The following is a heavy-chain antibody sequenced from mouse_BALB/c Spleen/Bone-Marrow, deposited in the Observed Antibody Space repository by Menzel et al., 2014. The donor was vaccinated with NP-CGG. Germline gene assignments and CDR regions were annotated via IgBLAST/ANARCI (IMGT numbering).Heavy chain of an antibody. J-gene: IGHJ3*01. CDR3: ARLSYYGRFAY. CDR2: INPDSSTI. D-gene: IGHD1-1*01. CDR1: GFDFSRYR. Sequence: EVKLMESGGGLVQPGGSLKLSCAASGFDFSRYRMSWVRQAPGKGLEWIGEINPDSSTINYTPSRKDKFIISRDNAKNTLYLQMSKLRSEDTALYYCARLSYYGRFAYWGQGTLVTVSA. V-gene: IGHV4-1*02.